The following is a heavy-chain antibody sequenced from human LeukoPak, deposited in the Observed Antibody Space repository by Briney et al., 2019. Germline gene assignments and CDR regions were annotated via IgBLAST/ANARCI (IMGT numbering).Heavy chain of an antibody. D-gene: IGHD3-22*01. Sequence: GGSLRLSCAASGFTFSDYYMSWIRQAPGKGLEWVSYISSSGSTIYYADSVKGRFTISRDNAKNSLYLQMNSLRAEDTAVYYCARDAYYVSSGYYGHWGQGTLVTVSS. CDR3: ARDAYYVSSGYYGH. V-gene: IGHV3-11*04. J-gene: IGHJ4*02. CDR2: ISSSGSTI. CDR1: GFTFSDYY.